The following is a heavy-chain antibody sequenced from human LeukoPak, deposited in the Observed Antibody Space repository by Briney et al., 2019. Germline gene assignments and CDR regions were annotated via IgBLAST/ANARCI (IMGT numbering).Heavy chain of an antibody. CDR2: ISSSGSTI. D-gene: IGHD3-16*01. CDR3: ARDSSLGGVRDY. Sequence: GGSLRLSCAASGFTFRRYEMNWVRQAPGKGLEWVSYISSSGSTIYYADSVKGRFTISRDNAKNSLYLQMNSLRAEDTAVYYCARDSSLGGVRDYWGQGTLVTVSS. J-gene: IGHJ4*02. CDR1: GFTFRRYE. V-gene: IGHV3-48*03.